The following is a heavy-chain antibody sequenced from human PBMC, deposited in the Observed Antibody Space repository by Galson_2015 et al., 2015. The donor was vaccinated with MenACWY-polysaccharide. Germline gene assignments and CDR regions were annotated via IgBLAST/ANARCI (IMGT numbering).Heavy chain of an antibody. CDR1: GGSIRSYY. Sequence: ETLSLTCSVSGGSIRSYYWSWVRQPAGKGLEWIGRIYTSGSTNYNPSLKSRVTMSVDTSKNQFSLKLSSVTAADTAVYFCARDHSTAFDYWGQGTLVTVSS. CDR2: IYTSGST. V-gene: IGHV4-4*07. J-gene: IGHJ4*02. CDR3: ARDHSTAFDY. D-gene: IGHD1-14*01.